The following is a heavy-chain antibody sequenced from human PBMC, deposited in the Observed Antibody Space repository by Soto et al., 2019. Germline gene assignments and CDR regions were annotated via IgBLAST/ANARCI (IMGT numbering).Heavy chain of an antibody. CDR2: ITSSGSYT. CDR1: GLTFSDYY. Sequence: QVQLVESGGGLVKPGGSLRLSCAASGLTFSDYYMSWIRQAPGKGLEWVSYITSSGSYTKYADYVKGRFTISRDNAKNSLYLQMNSLRAEDTSVHYCARELDGIDVWGQGTTVTVSS. CDR3: ARELDGIDV. J-gene: IGHJ6*02. V-gene: IGHV3-11*05.